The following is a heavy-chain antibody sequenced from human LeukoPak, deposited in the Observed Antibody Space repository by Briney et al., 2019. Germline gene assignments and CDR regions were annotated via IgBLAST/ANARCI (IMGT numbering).Heavy chain of an antibody. CDR1: GFTFSSYA. CDR2: ISSSSSTI. Sequence: GGSLRLSCAASGFTFSSYAMHWVRQAPGKGLEWVSYISSSSSTIYYADSVKGRFTISRDNAKNSLYLQMNSLRAEDTAVYYCARVRYSYAFDYWGQGTLVTVSS. V-gene: IGHV3-48*04. J-gene: IGHJ4*02. D-gene: IGHD5-18*01. CDR3: ARVRYSYAFDY.